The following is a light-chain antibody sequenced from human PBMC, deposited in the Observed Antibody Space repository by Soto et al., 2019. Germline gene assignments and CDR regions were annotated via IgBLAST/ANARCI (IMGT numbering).Light chain of an antibody. CDR3: QHYDSYSEA. CDR1: QTIDSW. CDR2: KAS. J-gene: IGKJ1*01. Sequence: DIQMTQSPSTLSASLGDRVTITCRASQTIDSWLAWYQQRPGKPPNLLIYKASTLASGVPSRFSGSGSGTEFTLTISSLQPDDFATYYCQHYDSYSEAFGQGTKVDIK. V-gene: IGKV1-5*03.